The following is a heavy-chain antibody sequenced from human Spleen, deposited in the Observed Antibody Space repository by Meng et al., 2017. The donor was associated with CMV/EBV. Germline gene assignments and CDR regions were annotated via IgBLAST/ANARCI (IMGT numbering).Heavy chain of an antibody. CDR3: AGVLYYYYGMDV. CDR1: GDTFSSYA. Sequence: SVKVSCKASGDTFSSYAISWVRQAPGQGLEWMGRIIPMLGIVNYAQNFQGRVTITADKSTVTAYMDLSSLRSEDTAVYYCAGVLYYYYGMDVWGQGTTVTVSS. J-gene: IGHJ6*02. CDR2: IIPMLGIV. V-gene: IGHV1-69*04.